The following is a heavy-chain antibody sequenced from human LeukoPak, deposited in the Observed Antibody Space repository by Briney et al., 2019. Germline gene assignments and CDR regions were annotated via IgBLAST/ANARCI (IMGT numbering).Heavy chain of an antibody. D-gene: IGHD4-11*01. Sequence: GGSLRLSCSASGFTFSSHAMSWVRQAPGKGLEWVSAISGSGGSTYCADSVKGRFTISRDNSKNTLYLQMHSLRAEDTAVYYCAKKGPSTVTTIDYWGQGTLVTVSS. J-gene: IGHJ4*02. CDR3: AKKGPSTVTTIDY. CDR2: ISGSGGST. CDR1: GFTFSSHA. V-gene: IGHV3-23*01.